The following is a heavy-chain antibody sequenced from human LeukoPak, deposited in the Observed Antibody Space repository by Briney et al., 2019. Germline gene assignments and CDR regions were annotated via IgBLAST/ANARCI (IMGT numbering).Heavy chain of an antibody. CDR3: ARAPQSDYGTHWYFDL. V-gene: IGHV4-34*01. CDR2: IYHSGST. D-gene: IGHD4-17*01. Sequence: SETLSLTCAVYGGSFSAYYWSWIRQPAGRGLEWIGEIYHSGSTNYNPSLKSRVTISVDTSKNQFSLKLSSVTAADTAVYYCARAPQSDYGTHWYFDLWGRGTLVTVSS. CDR1: GGSFSAYY. J-gene: IGHJ2*01.